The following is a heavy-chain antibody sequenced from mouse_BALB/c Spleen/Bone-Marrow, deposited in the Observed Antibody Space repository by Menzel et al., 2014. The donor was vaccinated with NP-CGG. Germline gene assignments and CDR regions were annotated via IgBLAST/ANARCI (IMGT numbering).Heavy chain of an antibody. J-gene: IGHJ3*01. CDR3: ANYYYGSSLFAY. Sequence: EVQLQQSGAELVEPGASVKLSCTASGFNIKDTYMHWVKQRPEQGLEWIGRIDPANGNTKYDPKFQGKATITADTSSNTAYLQLSSLTSEDTAVYYCANYYYGSSLFAYWGQGTPVTVSA. D-gene: IGHD1-1*01. CDR1: GFNIKDTY. V-gene: IGHV14-3*02. CDR2: IDPANGNT.